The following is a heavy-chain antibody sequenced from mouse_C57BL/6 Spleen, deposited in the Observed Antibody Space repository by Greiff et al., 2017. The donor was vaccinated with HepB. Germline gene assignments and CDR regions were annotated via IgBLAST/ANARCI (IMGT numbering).Heavy chain of an antibody. V-gene: IGHV10-1*01. CDR3: VRMGLRTYAMDY. J-gene: IGHJ4*01. CDR1: GFSFNTYA. Sequence: GGGLVQPKGSLKLSCAASGFSFNTYAMNWVRQAPGKGLEWVARIRSKSNNYATYYADSVKDRFTISRDDSESMLYLQMNNLKTEDTAMYYCVRMGLRTYAMDYWGQGTSVTVSS. CDR2: IRSKSNNYAT.